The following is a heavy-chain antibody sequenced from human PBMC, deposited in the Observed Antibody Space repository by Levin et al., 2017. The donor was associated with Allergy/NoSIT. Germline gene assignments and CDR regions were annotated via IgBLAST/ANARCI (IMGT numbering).Heavy chain of an antibody. CDR1: GFTFSSYS. J-gene: IGHJ4*02. CDR2: ISSSSSYI. Sequence: GASVKVSCAASGFTFSSYSMNWVRQAPGKGLEWVSSISSSSSYIYYADSVKGRFTISRDNAKNSLYLQMNSLRAEDTAVYYCARDYPDYWGQGTLVTVSS. V-gene: IGHV3-21*01. CDR3: ARDYPDY.